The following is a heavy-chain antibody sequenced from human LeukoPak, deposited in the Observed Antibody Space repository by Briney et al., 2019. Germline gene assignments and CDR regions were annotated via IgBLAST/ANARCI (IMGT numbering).Heavy chain of an antibody. CDR1: GGPISSSSYY. D-gene: IGHD6-13*01. Sequence: SETLSLTCTVSGGPISSSSYYWGWIRQPRGRGLEWIGSIYYSGSTYYNPSLTSRVTISVDTSKNQFSLKLSSVTAADTAVYYCARDSRDYYFDYWGQRTLVTVSS. V-gene: IGHV4-39*07. CDR2: IYYSGST. CDR3: ARDSRDYYFDY. J-gene: IGHJ4*02.